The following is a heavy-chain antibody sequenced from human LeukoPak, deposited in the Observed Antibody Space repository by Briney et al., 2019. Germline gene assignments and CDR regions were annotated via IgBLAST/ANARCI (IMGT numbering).Heavy chain of an antibody. J-gene: IGHJ4*02. CDR3: ARDYSSSSGYYFDY. CDR1: GGSVSSYY. CDR2: IYYSGST. Sequence: PSETLSLTCTVSGGSVSSYYWSWIRQPPGKGLEWIGYIYYSGSTNYNPSLKSRVTISVDTSKNQFSLKLSSVTAADTAVYYCARDYSSSSGYYFDYWGQGTLVTVSS. V-gene: IGHV4-59*02. D-gene: IGHD6-6*01.